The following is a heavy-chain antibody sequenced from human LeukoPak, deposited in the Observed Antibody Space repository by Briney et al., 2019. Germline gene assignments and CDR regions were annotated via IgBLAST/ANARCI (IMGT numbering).Heavy chain of an antibody. V-gene: IGHV3-21*01. J-gene: IGHJ3*02. CDR1: GFTFSSYS. Sequence: GGSLRLSCAAPGFTFSSYSMNWVRQAPGKGLEWVSSISSSSSYIYYADSVKGRFTISRDNAKNSLYLQMNSLRAEDTAVYYCARDSSSGAFDIWGQGTMVTVSS. CDR3: ARDSSSGAFDI. CDR2: ISSSSSYI. D-gene: IGHD6-6*01.